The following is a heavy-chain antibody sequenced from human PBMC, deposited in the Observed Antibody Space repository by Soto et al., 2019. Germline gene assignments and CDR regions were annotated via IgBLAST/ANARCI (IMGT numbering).Heavy chain of an antibody. CDR2: VYPGDSDT. V-gene: IGHV5-51*01. CDR1: GYSFTTYW. J-gene: IGHJ6*02. CDR3: ARQAAAGKYYYAMDV. Sequence: PGESLKISCKGSGYSFTTYWIGWVRQMPGKGLEGMVIVYPGDSDTRYSPSFQGQVTISADKSINTTYLQWSSLKASDTAIYYCARQAAAGKYYYAMDVWGQGTTVTVSS. D-gene: IGHD6-13*01.